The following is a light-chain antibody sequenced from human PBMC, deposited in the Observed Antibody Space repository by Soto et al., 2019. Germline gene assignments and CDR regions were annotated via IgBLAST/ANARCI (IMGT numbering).Light chain of an antibody. V-gene: IGLV1-40*01. CDR3: QSYDSSLRGYV. CDR2: GHI. J-gene: IGLJ1*01. Sequence: QSVLTQPPSVSGAPGQRVTISCTGSSSNIGAGYDVHWYQQLPGTAPKLLIYGHINRPSGVPDRFTGSKSGTSASLAITGLQAEDEADYYCQSYDSSLRGYVFGTGTQLTVL. CDR1: SSNIGAGYD.